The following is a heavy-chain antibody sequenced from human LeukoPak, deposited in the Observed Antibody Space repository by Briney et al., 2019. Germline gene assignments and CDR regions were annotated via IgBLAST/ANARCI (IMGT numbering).Heavy chain of an antibody. J-gene: IGHJ4*02. V-gene: IGHV1-3*01. CDR1: GYTFTSYA. Sequence: ASVKVSCKASGYTFTSYAMHWVRQSPGQRLEWMGWINAGNGNTKYSQKFQGRVTITRDTSASTAYMELSSLRSEDTVVYYCARGGSPYRYFGYWGQGTLVTVSS. CDR2: INAGNGNT. CDR3: ARGGSPYRYFGY. D-gene: IGHD2-15*01.